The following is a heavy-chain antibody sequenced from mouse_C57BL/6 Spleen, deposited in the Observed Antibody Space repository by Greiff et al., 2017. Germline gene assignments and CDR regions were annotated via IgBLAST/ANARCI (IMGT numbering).Heavy chain of an antibody. J-gene: IGHJ4*01. V-gene: IGHV3-3*01. Sequence: EVKLMESGPSLVRPSQTLSLTCTVTGFSINSDCYWIWIRQFPGNKLEYIGYTFYSGITYYNPTLESRTYITRDTAKNQFSLKLSSVTTEDTATYYCARGVAPYYAMDYWGQGTSVTVSS. CDR2: TFYSGIT. CDR3: ARGVAPYYAMDY. D-gene: IGHD1-3*01. CDR1: GFSINSDCY.